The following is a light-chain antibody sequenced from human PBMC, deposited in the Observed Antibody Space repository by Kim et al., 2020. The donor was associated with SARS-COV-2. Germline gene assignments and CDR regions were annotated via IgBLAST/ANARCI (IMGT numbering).Light chain of an antibody. V-gene: IGLV3-19*01. CDR3: NSRDSSGDHSWV. Sequence: LGQTVRITCQGDSLRNYYATCYQEKPGQATVLVIYDRNTRPSGIPDRFSGSRSGNTASLTITGAQAEDEADYYCNSRDSSGDHSWVFGGGTQLTVL. CDR1: SLRNYY. CDR2: DRN. J-gene: IGLJ3*02.